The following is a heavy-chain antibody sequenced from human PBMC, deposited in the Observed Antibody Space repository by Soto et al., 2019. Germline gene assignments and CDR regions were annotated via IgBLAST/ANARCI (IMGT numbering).Heavy chain of an antibody. J-gene: IGHJ5*02. Sequence: SETLALSCGVSGCSISSGGYYWSWIRQHPGKGLEWIGYIYYSGSTDYNPSLKSRVTISVDTSKNQFSLKLTSVTAADTAVYYCARVEAATSYNWFDPWGQGTLVPVSS. CDR1: GCSISSGGYY. CDR2: IYYSGST. V-gene: IGHV4-31*11. D-gene: IGHD2-15*01. CDR3: ARVEAATSYNWFDP.